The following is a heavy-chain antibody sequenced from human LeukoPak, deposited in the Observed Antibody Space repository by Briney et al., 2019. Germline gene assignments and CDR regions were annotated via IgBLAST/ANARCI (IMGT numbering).Heavy chain of an antibody. D-gene: IGHD6-6*01. Sequence: GGSLRLSCAASGFTFSSYGMHWVRQAPGKGLEWVAFIRYDGSNKYYADSVKGRFTISRDNSKNTLYLQMNSLRAEDTAVYYCAKNAGIAARRYNWFDPWGQGTLVTVSS. CDR2: IRYDGSNK. CDR3: AKNAGIAARRYNWFDP. V-gene: IGHV3-30*02. J-gene: IGHJ5*02. CDR1: GFTFSSYG.